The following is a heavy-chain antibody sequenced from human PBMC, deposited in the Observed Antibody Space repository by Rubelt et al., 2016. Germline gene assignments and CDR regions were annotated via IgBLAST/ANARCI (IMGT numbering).Heavy chain of an antibody. D-gene: IGHD1/OR15-1a*01. J-gene: IGHJ3*02. V-gene: IGHV1-18*01. CDR3: ARNNIIRGNDVFDI. CDR2: ISAYNGNT. CDR1: GYTFTSYG. Sequence: QVQLVQSGAEVKKPEASVKVSCKASGYTFTSYGISWVRQAPGQGLEWMGWISAYNGNTNYAQKLQGRVTMTTDTSTSTVYMGVSSLESEDTAVYYCARNNIIRGNDVFDIWGQGTMVTVSS.